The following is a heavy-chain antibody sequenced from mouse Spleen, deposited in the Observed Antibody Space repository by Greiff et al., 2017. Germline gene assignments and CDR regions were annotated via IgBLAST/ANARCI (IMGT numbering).Heavy chain of an antibody. J-gene: IGHJ2*01. V-gene: IGHV1-4*01. CDR2: INPSSGYT. CDR3: AREEITTVTFDY. Sequence: VQVVESGAELARPGASVKMSCKASGYTFTSYTMHWVKQRPGQGLEWIGYINPSSGYTKYNQKFKDKATLTADKSSSTAYMQLSSLTSEDSAVYYCAREEITTVTFDYWGQGTTLTVSS. D-gene: IGHD1-1*01. CDR1: GYTFTSYT.